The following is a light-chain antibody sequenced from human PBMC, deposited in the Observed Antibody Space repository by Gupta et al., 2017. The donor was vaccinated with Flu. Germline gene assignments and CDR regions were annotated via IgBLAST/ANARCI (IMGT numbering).Light chain of an antibody. V-gene: IGLV3-21*02. CDR3: TVWDSNTAHRV. CDR2: EDS. CDR1: NIGSKS. Sequence: SYVMTQPPSVTVAPGQTATLTCGGDNIGSKSVHWYQQKPGPAPVLVVSEDSDRPSGVPERFSGSSSGTSATLAISRVEVGDEADYDCTVWDSNTAHRVFGGGTRLTVL. J-gene: IGLJ3*02.